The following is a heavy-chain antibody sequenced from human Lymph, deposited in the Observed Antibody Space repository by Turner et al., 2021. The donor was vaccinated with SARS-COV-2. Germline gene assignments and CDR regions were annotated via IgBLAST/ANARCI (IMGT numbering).Heavy chain of an antibody. Sequence: QVQLVQSGAEVKKPGASVKVSCKVSGYTITELSMHWVRQAPGKGLEWMGGFDPEDGEIIYAQKFHGRVTMTEDTSTDTAYMELSSLRSEDTAVYYCATVLCTGSSCYYYGMDVWGQGTTVTVSS. V-gene: IGHV1-24*01. CDR1: GYTITELS. CDR3: ATVLCTGSSCYYYGMDV. J-gene: IGHJ6*02. D-gene: IGHD2-15*01. CDR2: FDPEDGEI.